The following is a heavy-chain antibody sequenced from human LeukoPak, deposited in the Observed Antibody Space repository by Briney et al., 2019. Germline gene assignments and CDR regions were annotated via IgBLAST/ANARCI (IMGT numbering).Heavy chain of an antibody. V-gene: IGHV3-15*07. Sequence: GGSLRLTCAGSGFIFSNAWMNGVRQAPGKGLEWVGRIKSEPNGGTTDYNVAVKGRFIVSRDDSKNTVYLQMNSLKSEDTAVYYCATGGYEFDAWGQGTLVTVSS. CDR1: GFIFSNAW. J-gene: IGHJ5*02. D-gene: IGHD3-16*01. CDR2: IKSEPNGGTT. CDR3: ATGGYEFDA.